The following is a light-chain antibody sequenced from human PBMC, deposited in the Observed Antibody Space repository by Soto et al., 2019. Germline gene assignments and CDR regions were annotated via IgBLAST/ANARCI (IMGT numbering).Light chain of an antibody. CDR3: QQYNNWPPTA. Sequence: EIVMTQSPATLSVSPGERATLSCRASPSVSSNLAWYQQKPGQAPRLLISGASTRATGIPARFSGSGSGTEFTLAISSLQSEDCAVYYCQQYNNWPPTAVGQGTKVEIK. J-gene: IGKJ1*01. V-gene: IGKV3-15*01. CDR2: GAS. CDR1: PSVSSN.